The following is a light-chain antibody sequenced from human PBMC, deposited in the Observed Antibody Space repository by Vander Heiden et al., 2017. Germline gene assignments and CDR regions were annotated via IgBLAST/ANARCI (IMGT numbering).Light chain of an antibody. CDR1: QSALYSSNNKNY. CDR3: QQYYTTPYT. V-gene: IGKV4-1*01. CDR2: WAS. Sequence: DIVMTQSPASLAVSLGERATINCKSSQSALYSSNNKNYLVWYQQKPGQPPKLLIYWASTRESGVPDRFSGSASGTDFTLTISSLQAEDVAVYYCQQYYTTPYTFGQGTKLEIK. J-gene: IGKJ2*01.